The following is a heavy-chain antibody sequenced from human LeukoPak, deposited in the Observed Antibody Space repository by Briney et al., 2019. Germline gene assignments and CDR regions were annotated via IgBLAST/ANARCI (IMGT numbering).Heavy chain of an antibody. CDR1: GFTFSSYA. J-gene: IGHJ4*02. CDR2: ISGSGGST. Sequence: PGGSLRLSCAASGFTFSSYAMSWVRQAPGKGLEWVSGISGSGGSTYHADSVKGRFTISRDDSKNTLYLQMNSLRGEDTAVYYCAKAVSGSYSFDYWGQGTLVTVSS. CDR3: AKAVSGSYSFDY. V-gene: IGHV3-23*01. D-gene: IGHD1-26*01.